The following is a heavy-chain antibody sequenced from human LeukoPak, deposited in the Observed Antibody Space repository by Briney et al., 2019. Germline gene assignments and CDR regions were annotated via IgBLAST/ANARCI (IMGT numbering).Heavy chain of an antibody. D-gene: IGHD2-21*02. CDR2: IIPIFGTA. CDR3: ARDAGLSGGDNYYYYYYYMDV. V-gene: IGHV1-69*06. Sequence: GASVKVSCKASGGTFSSYAISWVRQAPGQGLEWMGGIIPIFGTANYAQKFQGRVTVTADKSTSTAYMELSSLRSEDTAVYYCARDAGLSGGDNYYYYYYYMDVWGKGTTVTVSS. J-gene: IGHJ6*03. CDR1: GGTFSSYA.